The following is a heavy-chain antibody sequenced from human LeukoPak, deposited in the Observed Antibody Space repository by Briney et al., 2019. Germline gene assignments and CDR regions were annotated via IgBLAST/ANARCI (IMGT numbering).Heavy chain of an antibody. Sequence: SETLSLTCTVSGGSISSYYWSWIRQPPGKGLEWIGYIYYSGSTNYNPSLKSRVTISVDTSKNQFSLKPSSVTAADTAVYYCARVSVVYGMDVWGQGTAVTVS. J-gene: IGHJ6*02. CDR2: IYYSGST. CDR3: ARVSVVYGMDV. CDR1: GGSISSYY. V-gene: IGHV4-59*01.